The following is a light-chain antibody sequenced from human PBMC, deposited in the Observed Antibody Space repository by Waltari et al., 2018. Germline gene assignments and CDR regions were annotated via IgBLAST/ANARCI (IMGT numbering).Light chain of an antibody. CDR2: WAS. Sequence: DIVMTQSPDSLAVSLGERATINCKSSQSVISSFNNKNYLTWVQKKAGEPPKLLIYWASTRASGVPDRFSGSGSGTDFTLTISGLQAEDVAVYYCQQYSATPPTFGQGTKVEIK. CDR3: QQYSATPPT. J-gene: IGKJ1*01. CDR1: QSVISSFNNKNY. V-gene: IGKV4-1*01.